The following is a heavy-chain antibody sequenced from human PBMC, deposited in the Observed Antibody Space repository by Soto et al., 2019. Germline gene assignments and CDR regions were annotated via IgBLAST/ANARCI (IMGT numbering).Heavy chain of an antibody. CDR2: IIPIFGTA. D-gene: IGHD1-26*01. V-gene: IGHV1-69*13. J-gene: IGHJ5*02. Sequence: ASVKVSCKASGGTFSSYAISWVRQAPGQGLEWMGGIIPIFGTANYAQKFQGRVTITADESTSTAYMELSRLRSDDTAVYYCARVVSESYWFDPWSQGTLVTVSS. CDR3: ARVVSESYWFDP. CDR1: GGTFSSYA.